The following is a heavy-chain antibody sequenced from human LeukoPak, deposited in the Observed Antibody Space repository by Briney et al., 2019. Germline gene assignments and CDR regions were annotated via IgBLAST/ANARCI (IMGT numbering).Heavy chain of an antibody. CDR1: GGSISSGGYY. J-gene: IGHJ4*02. CDR2: IYYSGST. D-gene: IGHD3-22*01. CDR3: ARDNYYYDSSGYYPFDY. V-gene: IGHV4-31*03. Sequence: PSETLSLTCTVSGGSISSGGYYWSWIRQHPGKGLEWIGYIYYSGSTYYNPSLKSRVTMSVDTSKNQFSLKLSSVTAADTAVYYCARDNYYYDSSGYYPFDYWGQGTLVTVSS.